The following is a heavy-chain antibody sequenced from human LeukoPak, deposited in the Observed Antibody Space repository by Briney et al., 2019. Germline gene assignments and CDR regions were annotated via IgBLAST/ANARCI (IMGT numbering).Heavy chain of an antibody. Sequence: PSETLSLTCTVSGGSISSYYWSWIRQPAGKGLEWIGCIYTSGSTNYNPSLKSRVAMSVDTSKNQFSLKLSSVTAADTAVYYCARWGSGYCSGGSCYSPNWFDPWGQGTLVTVSS. J-gene: IGHJ5*02. V-gene: IGHV4-4*07. CDR2: IYTSGST. CDR3: ARWGSGYCSGGSCYSPNWFDP. D-gene: IGHD2-15*01. CDR1: GGSISSYY.